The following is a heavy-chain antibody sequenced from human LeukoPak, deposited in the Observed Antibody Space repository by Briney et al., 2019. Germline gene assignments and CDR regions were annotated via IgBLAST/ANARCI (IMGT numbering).Heavy chain of an antibody. CDR3: ARHLGDIVATLMDV. D-gene: IGHD5-12*01. J-gene: IGHJ6*03. Sequence: SETLSLTCTVSGGSISSYYWSWIRQPPGKGLEWIGYIYYSGSTNYNPSLKSRVTISVDTSKNQFSLKLSSVTAADTAVYYCARHLGDIVATLMDVWGKGTTVTVSS. CDR1: GGSISSYY. V-gene: IGHV4-59*08. CDR2: IYYSGST.